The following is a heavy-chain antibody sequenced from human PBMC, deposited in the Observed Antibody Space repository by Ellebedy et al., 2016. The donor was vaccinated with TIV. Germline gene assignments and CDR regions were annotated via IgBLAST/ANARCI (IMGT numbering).Heavy chain of an antibody. D-gene: IGHD2-21*02. V-gene: IGHV3-74*01. Sequence: GESLKISCAASGFPFSSYWMHWVRQAPGKGLVWVSQINTDGSNTNYADSVKGRFTISRDNAKNTLYLHMNSLRAEDTALYYCTRGVVVTTSYSQYWGQGTLVTVSS. CDR3: TRGVVVTTSYSQY. J-gene: IGHJ1*01. CDR2: INTDGSNT. CDR1: GFPFSSYW.